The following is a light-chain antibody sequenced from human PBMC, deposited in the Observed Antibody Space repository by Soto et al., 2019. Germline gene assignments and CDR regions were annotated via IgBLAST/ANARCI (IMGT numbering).Light chain of an antibody. CDR3: SSYTSSSTSYV. CDR1: SSDVGGYNY. J-gene: IGLJ1*01. CDR2: DVS. V-gene: IGLV2-14*01. Sequence: QSELNNPASVYGVPGQAITITCTRTSSDVGGYNYVSWYQQHPGKAPKLMIYDVSNRPSGVSNRSSGSKSGNTASLTIAGLQAEDEADYYCSSYTSSSTSYVFGTGTKVTVL.